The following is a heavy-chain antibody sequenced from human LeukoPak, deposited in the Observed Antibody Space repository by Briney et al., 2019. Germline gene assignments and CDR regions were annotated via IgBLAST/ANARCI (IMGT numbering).Heavy chain of an antibody. V-gene: IGHV3-30*04. Sequence: GGSLRLSCAASGFTFSSYAMHWVRQAPGKGLEWVAVISYDGSNKYYADSVKGRFTISRDNSKNTLYLQMNSLRAEDTAVYYCARDLRGLTGYYLDAFDIWGQGTVVTVSS. J-gene: IGHJ3*02. CDR1: GFTFSSYA. D-gene: IGHD3-9*01. CDR2: ISYDGSNK. CDR3: ARDLRGLTGYYLDAFDI.